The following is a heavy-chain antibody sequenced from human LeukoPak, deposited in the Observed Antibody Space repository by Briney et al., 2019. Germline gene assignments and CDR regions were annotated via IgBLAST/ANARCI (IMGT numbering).Heavy chain of an antibody. CDR1: GGSISSSSYY. CDR3: TRIMGYSYGRIDY. J-gene: IGHJ4*02. D-gene: IGHD5-18*01. V-gene: IGHV4-39*01. Sequence: SETLSLTCTVSGGSISSSSYYWGWIRQPPGKGLEWIGSMYYSGSTYYNPSLKSRVTISVDTSINQFSLRLSSVTAADTAVYFCTRIMGYSYGRIDYWGQGTLVTVSS. CDR2: MYYSGST.